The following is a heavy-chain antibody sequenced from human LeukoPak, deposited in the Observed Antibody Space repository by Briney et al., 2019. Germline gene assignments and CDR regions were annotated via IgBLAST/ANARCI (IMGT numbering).Heavy chain of an antibody. J-gene: IGHJ6*03. Sequence: GGSLRLSCAASGFTFDDYTIHWVRQAPGKGLEWVSLITWDGGSTYYADSVKGRFTISRDNSKNSLYLQMNSLRAEDTAVYYCAKTLPNYYYYYMDVWGKGTTVTISS. D-gene: IGHD2-15*01. V-gene: IGHV3-43*01. CDR2: ITWDGGST. CDR1: GFTFDDYT. CDR3: AKTLPNYYYYYMDV.